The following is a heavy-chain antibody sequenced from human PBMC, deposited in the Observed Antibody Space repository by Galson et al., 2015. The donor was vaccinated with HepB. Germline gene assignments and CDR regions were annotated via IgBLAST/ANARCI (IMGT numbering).Heavy chain of an antibody. V-gene: IGHV3-9*01. CDR2: VSWNSGSV. J-gene: IGHJ4*02. CDR3: AKGVDLAFGDYVIDY. D-gene: IGHD4-17*01. Sequence: SLRLSCAASGFTFDDYAMHWVRQAPGMGPEWVSGVSWNSGSVGYADSVKGRFTISRDNARNSLYLQMNSLRTEDTALYYCAKGVDLAFGDYVIDYWGQGILVTVSS. CDR1: GFTFDDYA.